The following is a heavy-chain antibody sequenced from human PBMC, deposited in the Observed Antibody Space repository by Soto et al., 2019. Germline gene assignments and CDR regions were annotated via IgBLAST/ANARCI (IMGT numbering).Heavy chain of an antibody. D-gene: IGHD2-8*01. V-gene: IGHV3-23*01. CDR1: GFTFSSYA. CDR2: ISGSGGST. CDR3: ASALGMGYCTNGVCHYFAD. Sequence: GGSLRLSCAASGFTFSSYAMSWVRQAPGKGLDWVSAISGSGGSTYYADSVKGRFTISRDNSKNTLYLQMNSLRAEDTAVYYCASALGMGYCTNGVCHYFADWGQGTLVTVSS. J-gene: IGHJ4*02.